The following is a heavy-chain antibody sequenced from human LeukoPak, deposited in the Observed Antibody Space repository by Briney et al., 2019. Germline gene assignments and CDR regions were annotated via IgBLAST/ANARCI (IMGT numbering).Heavy chain of an antibody. CDR2: MNPNSGNT. Sequence: ASVKVSCKASGYTFSSYDVNWVRQATGQGLEWMGWMNPNSGNTGYAQKFQGRVTISRNTSITTAYMELSGLTSEDTAVYYCASYSGYAQWGQGTLVTVSS. J-gene: IGHJ4*02. CDR3: ASYSGYAQ. CDR1: GYTFSSYD. V-gene: IGHV1-8*03. D-gene: IGHD5-12*01.